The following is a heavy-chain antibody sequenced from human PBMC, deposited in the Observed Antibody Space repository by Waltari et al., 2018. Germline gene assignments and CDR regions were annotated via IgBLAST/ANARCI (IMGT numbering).Heavy chain of an antibody. CDR1: GFPFSNFG. D-gene: IGHD3-10*01. CDR3: AKGPYYGSAIGMDV. V-gene: IGHV3-23*01. CDR2: FRGTGGST. Sequence: EAQLLESGGGLVQPGGSLSLSCAASGFPFSNFGLSWVRQAPGKGLEGVSGFRGTGGSTSYADSVKGRFTISRDNSKNTLYLQMNSLRAEDSAVYYCAKGPYYGSAIGMDVWGQGTTVAVSS. J-gene: IGHJ6*02.